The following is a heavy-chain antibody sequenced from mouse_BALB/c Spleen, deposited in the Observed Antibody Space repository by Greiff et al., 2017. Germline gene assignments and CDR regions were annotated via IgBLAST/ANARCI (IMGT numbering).Heavy chain of an antibody. CDR2: FYPGSGSI. Sequence: QVQLQQSGAGLVKPGASVKLSCKASGYTFTEYIIHWVKQRSGQGLEWIGWFYPGSGSIKYNEKFKDKATLTADKSSSTVYMELSRLTSEDSAVYFCARHEGPWGNHRGWFAYWGQGTLVTVSA. CDR1: GYTFTEYI. V-gene: IGHV1-62-2*01. CDR3: ARHEGPWGNHRGWFAY. D-gene: IGHD2-1*01. J-gene: IGHJ3*01.